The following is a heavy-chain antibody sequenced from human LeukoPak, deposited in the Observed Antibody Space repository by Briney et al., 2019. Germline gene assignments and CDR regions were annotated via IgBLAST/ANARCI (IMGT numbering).Heavy chain of an antibody. D-gene: IGHD2-15*01. Sequence: PGGSLRLSCAASGISVSSNYMSWVRQAPGKGLQWVSVIYVDGSTYYADSVKGRITISRDNSRNTLYLQMNSLRAEDTAVYYCARDPAGYYFDYWGQGTLVTVSS. J-gene: IGHJ4*02. V-gene: IGHV3-66*01. CDR2: IYVDGST. CDR3: ARDPAGYYFDY. CDR1: GISVSSNY.